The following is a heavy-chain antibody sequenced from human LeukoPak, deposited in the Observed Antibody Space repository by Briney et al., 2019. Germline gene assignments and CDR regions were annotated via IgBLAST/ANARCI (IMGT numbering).Heavy chain of an antibody. J-gene: IGHJ6*03. Sequence: PSETLSLTCAVSGVSISPYYWAWIRQPPGKGLEWIGSIYHSGSTYYNPSLKSRVTISVDTSKNQFSLKLSSVTAADTAVYYCASCTRYYYYMDVWGKGTTVTVSS. V-gene: IGHV4-38-2*01. CDR3: ASCTRYYYYMDV. CDR1: GVSISPYY. CDR2: IYHSGST.